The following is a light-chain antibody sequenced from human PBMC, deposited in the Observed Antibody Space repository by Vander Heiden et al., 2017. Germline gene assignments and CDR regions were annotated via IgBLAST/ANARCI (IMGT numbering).Light chain of an antibody. CDR3: QQLNSYLRIT. CDR1: QGISSY. V-gene: IGKV1-9*01. Sequence: DIQLTQSPSFLSASVGDRVTITCRASQGISSYLAWYQQKPGKAPKLLIYAASTLQSGVPSRFSGSGYGTEFTLTISSRQPEDFATYYCQQLNSYLRITFGGGTKVEIK. CDR2: AAS. J-gene: IGKJ4*01.